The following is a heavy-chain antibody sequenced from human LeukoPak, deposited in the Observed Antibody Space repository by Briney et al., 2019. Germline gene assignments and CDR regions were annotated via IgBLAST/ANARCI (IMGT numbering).Heavy chain of an antibody. V-gene: IGHV4-59*01. J-gene: IGHJ6*02. Sequence: SETLSLTCTVSGGSISSYYWSWIRQPPGKGLEWIGYIYYSGSTNYNPSLKSRVTISVDASKNQFSLKLSSVTAADTAVYYCARTSGSYFYYYGMDVWGQGTTVTVSS. CDR1: GGSISSYY. CDR2: IYYSGST. CDR3: ARTSGSYFYYYGMDV. D-gene: IGHD1-26*01.